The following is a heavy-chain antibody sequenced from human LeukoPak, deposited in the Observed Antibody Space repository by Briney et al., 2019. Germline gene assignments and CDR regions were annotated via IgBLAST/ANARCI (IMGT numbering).Heavy chain of an antibody. D-gene: IGHD2-15*01. J-gene: IGHJ3*02. CDR2: IYTSGST. Sequence: SETLSLTCTVSGGSISSGSYYWSWIRQPAGKGLEWIGRIYTSGSTNYNPSLKSRVTISVDTSKNQFSLKLSSVTAADTAVYYCARYCSGGSCYRGGAFDIWGQGTMVTVSS. CDR1: GGSISSGSYY. V-gene: IGHV4-61*02. CDR3: ARYCSGGSCYRGGAFDI.